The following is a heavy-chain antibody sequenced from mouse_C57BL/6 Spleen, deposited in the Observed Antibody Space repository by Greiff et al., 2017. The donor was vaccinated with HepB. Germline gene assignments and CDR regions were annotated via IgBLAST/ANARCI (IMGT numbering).Heavy chain of an antibody. CDR1: GYTFTSYW. Sequence: VQLQQPGAELVKPGASVKLSCKASGYTFTSYWMQWVKQRPGQGLEWIGEIDPSDSYTNYNQKFKGKATLTVDTSSSTAYMQLSSLTSEDSAVYYCARGGAYGNPLYYAMDYWGQGTSVTVSS. CDR3: ARGGAYGNPLYYAMDY. D-gene: IGHD2-1*01. V-gene: IGHV1-50*01. CDR2: IDPSDSYT. J-gene: IGHJ4*01.